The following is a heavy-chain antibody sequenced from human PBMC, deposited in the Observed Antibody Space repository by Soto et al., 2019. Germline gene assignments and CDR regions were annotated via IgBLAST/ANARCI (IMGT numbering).Heavy chain of an antibody. CDR3: AREYYYDSSGYGPFRPVDY. Sequence: ASVKVSCKASGYTFTGYYMHWVRQAPGQGLEWMGWINPNSGGTNYAQKFQGRVTMTRDTSTSTVYMELSSLRSEDTAVYYCAREYYYDSSGYGPFRPVDYWGQGTLVTVSS. CDR1: GYTFTGYY. J-gene: IGHJ4*02. V-gene: IGHV1-2*02. CDR2: INPNSGGT. D-gene: IGHD3-22*01.